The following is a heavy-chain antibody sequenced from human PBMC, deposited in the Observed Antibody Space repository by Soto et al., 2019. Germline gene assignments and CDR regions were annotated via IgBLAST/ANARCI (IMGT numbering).Heavy chain of an antibody. V-gene: IGHV1-69*01. J-gene: IGHJ6*02. CDR2: IIPIFGTA. CDR3: ARRRIVVVVAAPRYYGMDV. D-gene: IGHD2-15*01. CDR1: GGTFSSYA. Sequence: QVQLVQSGAEVKKPGSSVKVSCKASGGTFSSYAISWVRQAPGQGLEWMGGIIPIFGTANYAQKFQGRVTITADESTSTAYMGLGSLRSEDTAVYYCARRRIVVVVAAPRYYGMDVWGQGTTVTVSS.